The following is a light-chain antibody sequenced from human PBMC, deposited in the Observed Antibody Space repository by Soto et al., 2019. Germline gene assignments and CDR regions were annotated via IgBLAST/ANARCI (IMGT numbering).Light chain of an antibody. CDR3: QQFGSSLALI. CDR2: GTS. CDR1: QNVWSTY. V-gene: IGKV3-20*01. Sequence: EIVLTQSPGTLSLSPGDTATLSCRANQNVWSTYLAWYQQKPGQAPRLVIYGTSSRATGVPDRFSGSGSGTEFTLTINRLETEDAAVYYCQQFGSSLALIFGGGTKVDIK. J-gene: IGKJ4*01.